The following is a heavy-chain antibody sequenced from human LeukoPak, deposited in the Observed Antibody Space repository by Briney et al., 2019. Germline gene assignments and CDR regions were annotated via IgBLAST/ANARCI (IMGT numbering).Heavy chain of an antibody. CDR3: ARGAVGATTFDY. D-gene: IGHD1-26*01. CDR1: GGSVSSGSYY. V-gene: IGHV4-61*01. J-gene: IGHJ4*02. CDR2: IYYSGST. Sequence: SETLSLTCTVSGGSVSSGSYYWSWIRQPPGKGLEWIGYIYYSGSTNYNPSLKSRVTILVDTSKNQFSLKLSSVTAADTAVYYCARGAVGATTFDYWGQGTLVTVSS.